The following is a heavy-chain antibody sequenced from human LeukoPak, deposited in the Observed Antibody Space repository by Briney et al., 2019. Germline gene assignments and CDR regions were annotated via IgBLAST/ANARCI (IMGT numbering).Heavy chain of an antibody. J-gene: IGHJ6*02. CDR2: INHSGST. Sequence: SSETLSLTCAVYGGSFSGYYWSWIRQPPGKGLEWIGEINHSGSTNYNPSLKSRVTISVDTSKNQFSLKLSSVTAADTAVYYCASIGITMVRGVIIRDYYYGMDVWGQGTTVTVSS. D-gene: IGHD3-10*01. CDR3: ASIGITMVRGVIIRDYYYGMDV. CDR1: GGSFSGYY. V-gene: IGHV4-34*01.